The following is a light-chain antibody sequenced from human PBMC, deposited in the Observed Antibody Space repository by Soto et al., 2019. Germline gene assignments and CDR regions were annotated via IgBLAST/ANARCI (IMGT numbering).Light chain of an antibody. V-gene: IGKV1-39*01. CDR1: QSISSY. Sequence: DIQMTQSPSSLSASVGDRVTITCRASQSISSYLNWYQQKPGKAPKLLIYAASSLKSGVPSRFTGSGSGTDCTLTISSLQPEYFATYYCQQSYSTPPTFGQGTRLEIK. CDR2: AAS. J-gene: IGKJ5*01. CDR3: QQSYSTPPT.